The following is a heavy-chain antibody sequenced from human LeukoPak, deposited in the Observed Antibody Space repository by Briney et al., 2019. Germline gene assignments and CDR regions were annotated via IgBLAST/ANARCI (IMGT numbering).Heavy chain of an antibody. CDR3: ARPNVAALDAFDI. J-gene: IGHJ3*02. Sequence: GESLKISCKGSGYSFTSYWIGWVRQMPGKGLEWMGIIYPGDSDTRYSPSFQGQVTISADKSISTAYLQWSGLKASDTAMYYCARPNVAALDAFDIWGQGTMVTVSS. CDR2: IYPGDSDT. V-gene: IGHV5-51*01. CDR1: GYSFTSYW. D-gene: IGHD6-13*01.